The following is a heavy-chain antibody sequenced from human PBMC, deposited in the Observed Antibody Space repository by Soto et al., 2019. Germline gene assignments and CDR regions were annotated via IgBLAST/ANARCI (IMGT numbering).Heavy chain of an antibody. CDR1: GFTFSSYG. CDR3: AKSASQWELPNYFDY. Sequence: QVQLVESGGGVVQPGRSLRLSCAASGFTFSSYGMHWVRQAPGKGLEWVAVISYDGSNKYYADSVKGRFTISRDNSKNTLYLQMNSLRAEDTAVYYCAKSASQWELPNYFDYWGQGTLVTDSS. D-gene: IGHD1-26*01. CDR2: ISYDGSNK. J-gene: IGHJ4*02. V-gene: IGHV3-30*18.